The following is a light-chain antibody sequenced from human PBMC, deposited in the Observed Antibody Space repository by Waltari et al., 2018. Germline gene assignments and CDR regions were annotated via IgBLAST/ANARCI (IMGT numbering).Light chain of an antibody. V-gene: IGKV1-12*01. J-gene: IGKJ5*01. CDR3: QQADSFPIT. Sequence: DIQMTQSPSSVSASVGDRVTITRRASQDVSKWLAWYRHKPGLAPKLLIHGASFLHNGVPSRFSGSGSGTEFTLTISSLQPEDFATYYCQQADSFPITFGQGTRLDIK. CDR2: GAS. CDR1: QDVSKW.